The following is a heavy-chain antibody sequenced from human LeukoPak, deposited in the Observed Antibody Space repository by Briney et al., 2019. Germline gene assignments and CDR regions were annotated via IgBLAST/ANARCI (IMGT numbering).Heavy chain of an antibody. Sequence: PSETLSLTCAVYGGSFSGYYWSWIRQPPGKGLEWIGEINHSGSTNYNPSLKSRVTISVDTSKNQFSLKLSSVTAADTAVYYCARAGIAARSFDYWGQGTLATVSS. D-gene: IGHD6-6*01. V-gene: IGHV4-34*01. CDR3: ARAGIAARSFDY. J-gene: IGHJ4*02. CDR2: INHSGST. CDR1: GGSFSGYY.